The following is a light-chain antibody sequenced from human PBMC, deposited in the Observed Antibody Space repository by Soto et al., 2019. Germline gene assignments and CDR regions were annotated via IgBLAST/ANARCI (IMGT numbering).Light chain of an antibody. Sequence: DIQMTQSPSTLSASVGDRVTITCRASQSISSWLAWYQQKPGKAPKLLIYDASSLESGVPSRFSGSGSGTEFTLTMSSLQPDDFATYYCQQFNSYSPEAFGQGTKVEIK. V-gene: IGKV1-5*01. CDR2: DAS. CDR3: QQFNSYSPEA. J-gene: IGKJ1*01. CDR1: QSISSW.